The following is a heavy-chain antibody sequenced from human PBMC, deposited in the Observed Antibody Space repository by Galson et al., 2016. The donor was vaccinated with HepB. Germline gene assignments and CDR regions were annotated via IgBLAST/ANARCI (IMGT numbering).Heavy chain of an antibody. V-gene: IGHV4-39*01. Sequence: SETLSLTCSVSGGSIKNGSCYLGWIRQPPGKGLEWIGTIYYSGSTYYNSSLKSRVTVSVDTSKNKFSLKLSSVTAADTAVYYCASHDNFYEMDSWGQGTLVTVSS. CDR1: GGSIKNGSCY. D-gene: IGHD2/OR15-2a*01. CDR2: IYYSGST. CDR3: ASHDNFYEMDS. J-gene: IGHJ1*01.